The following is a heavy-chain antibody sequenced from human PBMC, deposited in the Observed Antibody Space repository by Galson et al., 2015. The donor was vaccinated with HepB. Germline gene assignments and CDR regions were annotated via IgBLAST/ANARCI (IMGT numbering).Heavy chain of an antibody. CDR2: ISSSGSTI. CDR3: ARDSMYDSSGYYYIDI. J-gene: IGHJ3*02. Sequence: SGAEVKKPGESLRLSCAASGFTFSDYYMSWIRQAPGKGLEWVSYISSSGSTIYYADSVKGRFTISRDNAKNSLYLQMNSLRAEDTAVYYCARDSMYDSSGYYYIDIWGQGTMVTVSS. V-gene: IGHV3-11*01. CDR1: GFTFSDYY. D-gene: IGHD3-22*01.